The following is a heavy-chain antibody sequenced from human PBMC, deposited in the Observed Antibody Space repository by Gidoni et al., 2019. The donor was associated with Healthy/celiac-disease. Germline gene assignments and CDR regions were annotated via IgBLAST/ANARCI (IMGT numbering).Heavy chain of an antibody. D-gene: IGHD2-2*01. V-gene: IGHV4-39*01. Sequence: QLQLQESGPGLVKPSETLSLTCTVSGGSISSSSYYWGWIRQPPGKGLEWIGSIYYSGSTYYNPSLKSRVTISVDTSKNQFSLKLSSVTAADTAVYYCASGGYCSSTSCSAVGWFWGQGTLVTVSS. CDR2: IYYSGST. CDR1: GGSISSSSYY. CDR3: ASGGYCSSTSCSAVGWF. J-gene: IGHJ4*02.